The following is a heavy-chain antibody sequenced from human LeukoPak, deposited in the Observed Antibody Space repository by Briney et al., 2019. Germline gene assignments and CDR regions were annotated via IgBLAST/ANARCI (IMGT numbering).Heavy chain of an antibody. J-gene: IGHJ4*02. Sequence: SETLSLTCTVSGGSMSSGGYSWTWIRLHSGKGLEWIGYIYYTGSTYYNPSLKSRVTISVDTSKNQFSLKLSSVTAADTAVYYCARARGPSLGSAYDYWGQGTLVTVSS. CDR3: ARARGPSLGSAYDY. V-gene: IGHV4-31*03. D-gene: IGHD3-22*01. CDR1: GGSMSSGGYS. CDR2: IYYTGST.